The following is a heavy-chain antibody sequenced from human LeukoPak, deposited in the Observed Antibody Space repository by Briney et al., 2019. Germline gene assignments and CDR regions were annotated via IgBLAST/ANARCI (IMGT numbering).Heavy chain of an antibody. CDR3: ARDEGLRFLEYLPYFDY. J-gene: IGHJ4*02. CDR2: IKQDGSEK. V-gene: IGHV3-7*01. D-gene: IGHD3-3*01. Sequence: GGSLRLSCAASGFTVSSNYMSWVRQAPGKGLEWVANIKQDGSEKYYVDSVKGRFTISRDNAKNSLYLQMNSLRAEDTAVYYCARDEGLRFLEYLPYFDYWGQGTLVTVSS. CDR1: GFTVSSNY.